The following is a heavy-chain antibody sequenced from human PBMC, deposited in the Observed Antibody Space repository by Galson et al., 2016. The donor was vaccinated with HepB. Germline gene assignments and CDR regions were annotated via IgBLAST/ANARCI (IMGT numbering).Heavy chain of an antibody. D-gene: IGHD2-2*01. J-gene: IGHJ2*01. CDR2: TSYDGSNE. CDR1: GFTFETHG. CDR3: ARENALGANSPSYNVDWYFDL. Sequence: SLRLSCAASGFTFETHGMHWVRQAPGKGLEWVGVTSYDGSNEHYAESVKGRFTISRDNSKNTLNLQMNGLRVDDTALYYCARENALGANSPSYNVDWYFDLWVRGALVSVSS. V-gene: IGHV3-33*01.